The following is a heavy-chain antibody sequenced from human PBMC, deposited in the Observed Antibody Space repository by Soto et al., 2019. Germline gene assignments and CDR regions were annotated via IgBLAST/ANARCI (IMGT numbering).Heavy chain of an antibody. V-gene: IGHV4-61*08. CDR2: VYFSGST. CDR3: ARVASAVHFDY. D-gene: IGHD6-19*01. CDR1: GGSVSSRDYY. Sequence: QVQLQESGPGLLKPSETLSLTCTVSGGSVSSRDYYWSWIRQPPGTGLEWIGFVYFSGSTNYNHSLQSRVTMSVDTSKNQFSLRLTSVTAADTALYYCARVASAVHFDYWGHGTLVTVSS. J-gene: IGHJ4*01.